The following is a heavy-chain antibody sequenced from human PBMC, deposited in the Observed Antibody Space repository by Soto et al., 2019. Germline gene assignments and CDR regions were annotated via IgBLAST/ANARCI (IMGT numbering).Heavy chain of an antibody. V-gene: IGHV4-59*01. CDR2: IFYSGST. D-gene: IGHD5-18*01. Sequence: SETLSLTCTVSCGSIRSYYWTWIRQPPGKGLEWLGYIFYSGSTFYNPSLKSRATISIHTSKSQFSLQLTSVTAADTAVYYCARGAADTAMVDSWGQGTLVNVSS. CDR3: ARGAADTAMVDS. CDR1: CGSIRSYY. J-gene: IGHJ4*02.